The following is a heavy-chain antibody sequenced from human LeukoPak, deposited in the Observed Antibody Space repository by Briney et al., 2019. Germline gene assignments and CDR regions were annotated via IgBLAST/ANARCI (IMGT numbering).Heavy chain of an antibody. CDR1: GXSISSYW. Sequence: GGSLRLSCAASGXSISSYWMHWVRQAPGKGLVWVSRIKSDESSTNYADSVKGRFTISRDSAKNALYLQMNSLRAEDTAVYYCVRDSDRRSDYWGQGTLVTVSS. J-gene: IGHJ4*02. D-gene: IGHD3-22*01. CDR3: VRDSDRRSDY. V-gene: IGHV3-74*01. CDR2: IKSDESST.